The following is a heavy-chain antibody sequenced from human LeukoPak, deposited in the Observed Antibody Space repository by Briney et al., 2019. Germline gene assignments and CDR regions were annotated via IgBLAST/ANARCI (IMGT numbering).Heavy chain of an antibody. V-gene: IGHV4-4*09. CDR2: IYTSGST. Sequence: PSETLSLTCTVSGGSISSYYWSWIRQPPGKGLEWIGYIYTSGSTNYNPSLKSRVTISVDTSKNQFSLKLSSVAAADTAVYYCARHRQQLAYNWFDPWGQGTLVTVSS. D-gene: IGHD6-13*01. CDR1: GGSISSYY. J-gene: IGHJ5*02. CDR3: ARHRQQLAYNWFDP.